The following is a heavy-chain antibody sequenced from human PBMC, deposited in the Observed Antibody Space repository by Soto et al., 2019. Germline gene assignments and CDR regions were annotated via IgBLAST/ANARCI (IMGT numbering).Heavy chain of an antibody. J-gene: IGHJ6*02. Sequence: QVQLVKSGAEVKKPGSSVKVSCKASGGTFSSYAISWVRQAPGQGLEWMGGIIPIFGTANYAQKFQGRVTITADESTSTAYMELSSLRSEDTAVYYCASRALGQLAAEYYGMDVWGQGTTVTVSS. CDR3: ASRALGQLAAEYYGMDV. D-gene: IGHD6-6*01. CDR2: IIPIFGTA. V-gene: IGHV1-69*01. CDR1: GGTFSSYA.